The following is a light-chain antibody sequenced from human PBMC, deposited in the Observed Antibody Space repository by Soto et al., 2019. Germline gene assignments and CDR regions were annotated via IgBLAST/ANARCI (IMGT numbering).Light chain of an antibody. CDR3: QQYSSSPFT. V-gene: IGKV1-5*03. J-gene: IGKJ2*01. CDR1: QSISSW. CDR2: KAS. Sequence: DIQMTQSPSTLSASVGDRVTITCRASQSISSWLAWYQLKPGKVPKLLIYKASSLESGVPSRVSGSGSGTEFTLTISSLQPDEFATYCCQQYSSSPFTFGQGTKLEIK.